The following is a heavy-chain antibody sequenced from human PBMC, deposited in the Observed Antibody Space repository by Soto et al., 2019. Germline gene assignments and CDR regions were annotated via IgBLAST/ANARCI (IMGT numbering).Heavy chain of an antibody. V-gene: IGHV3-21*01. D-gene: IGHD4-17*01. J-gene: IGHJ4*02. CDR3: ARDPTTIHDY. Sequence: WGSLRLSCAASGFTFSSYSMNWVRQAPGKGLEWVSSISSSSSYIYYADSVKGRFTISRDNAKNSLYLQMNSLRAEDTAVYYCARDPTTIHDYWGPGTLVTVSS. CDR2: ISSSSSYI. CDR1: GFTFSSYS.